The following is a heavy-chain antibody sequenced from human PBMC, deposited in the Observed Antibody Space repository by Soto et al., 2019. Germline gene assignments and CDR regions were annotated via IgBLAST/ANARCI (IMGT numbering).Heavy chain of an antibody. J-gene: IGHJ4*02. V-gene: IGHV1-18*01. CDR3: ARYPVGATTPPFDY. CDR2: ISAYNGNT. D-gene: IGHD1-26*01. Sequence: ASVKVSCKASGDTFTSYGISWVRQAPGQGLEWMGRISAYNGNTNYAQKLQGRVTMTTDTSTSTAYMELRSLRSDDTAVYYCARYPVGATTPPFDYWGQGTLVTVSS. CDR1: GDTFTSYG.